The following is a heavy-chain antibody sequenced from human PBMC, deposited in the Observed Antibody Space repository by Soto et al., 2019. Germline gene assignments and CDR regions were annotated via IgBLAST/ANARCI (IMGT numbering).Heavy chain of an antibody. CDR1: GYKFTTYW. Sequence: PGESLKISCKGSGYKFTTYWIGWVRQMPGKGLEWMAIIYPDDSDSRYSPSFQGQVTISADKSISTAYLQWSSLKASDTAIYYCVATYGDYLDYWGQGPLFTVSS. J-gene: IGHJ4*02. CDR2: IYPDDSDS. CDR3: VATYGDYLDY. D-gene: IGHD4-17*01. V-gene: IGHV5-51*01.